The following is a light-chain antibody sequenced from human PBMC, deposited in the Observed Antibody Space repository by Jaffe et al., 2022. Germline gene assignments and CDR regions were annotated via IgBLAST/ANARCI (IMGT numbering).Light chain of an antibody. CDR2: SNN. V-gene: IGLV1-44*01. CDR1: SSNIGSNT. CDR3: ATWDDSLNGWV. Sequence: QSVLTQPPSASGTPGQRVIISCSGSSSNIGSNTVNWYQQFPGTAPKLLIYSNNQRPSGVPDRFSGSKSGTSASLAISGLQSEDEADYYCATWDDSLNGWVFGGGTKLTVL. J-gene: IGLJ3*02.